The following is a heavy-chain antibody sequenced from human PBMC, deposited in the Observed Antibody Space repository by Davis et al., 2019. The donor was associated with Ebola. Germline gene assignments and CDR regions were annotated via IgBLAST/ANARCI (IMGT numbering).Heavy chain of an antibody. J-gene: IGHJ6*02. CDR1: GYTFTGYY. V-gene: IGHV1-2*04. D-gene: IGHD2-2*01. CDR2: INPNSGGT. CDR3: ARVMPHYYYGMDV. Sequence: ASVKVSCKASGYTFTGYYMHWVRQAPGQGLEWMGWINPNSGGTNYAQKFQGWVTMTRDTSISTAYMELSRLRSADTAVYYCARVMPHYYYGMDVWGQGTTVTVSS.